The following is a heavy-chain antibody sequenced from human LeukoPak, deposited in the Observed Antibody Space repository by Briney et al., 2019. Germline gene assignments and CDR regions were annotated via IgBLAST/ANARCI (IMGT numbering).Heavy chain of an antibody. Sequence: GASVKVSCKASAYIFTTYYIHWVRQAPGQGLEWMGIINPSDGSANYAQQFQGRVTMTGDTSTSTVYMELSSLRSEDTAVYYCATARVDNSGWYWSFLDFWGQGTLVTVSS. CDR3: ATARVDNSGWYWSFLDF. CDR2: INPSDGSA. J-gene: IGHJ4*02. CDR1: AYIFTTYY. V-gene: IGHV1-46*01. D-gene: IGHD6-19*01.